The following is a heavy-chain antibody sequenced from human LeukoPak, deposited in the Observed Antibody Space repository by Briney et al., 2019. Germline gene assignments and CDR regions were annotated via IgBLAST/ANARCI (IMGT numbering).Heavy chain of an antibody. D-gene: IGHD2-15*01. CDR1: GFTFDDYA. CDR3: AKAGGGSCYGSLDY. Sequence: GGSLRLSCAASGFTFDDYAMHWVRQAPGKGLEWVSGISWNSGSIGYADSVKGRFTISRDNAKNSLYLQMNSLRAEDTAVYYCAKAGGGSCYGSLDYWGQGTLVTVSS. J-gene: IGHJ4*02. V-gene: IGHV3-9*01. CDR2: ISWNSGSI.